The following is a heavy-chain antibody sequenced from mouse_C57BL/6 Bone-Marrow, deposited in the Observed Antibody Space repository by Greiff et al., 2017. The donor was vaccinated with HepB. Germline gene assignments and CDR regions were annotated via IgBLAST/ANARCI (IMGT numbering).Heavy chain of an antibody. J-gene: IGHJ2*01. CDR3: ARDDVYFDY. V-gene: IGHV3-6*01. CDR1: GYSITSGYY. D-gene: IGHD2-3*01. CDR2: ISYDGSN. Sequence: DVQLQESGPGLVKPSQSLSLTCSVTGYSITSGYYWNWIRQFPGNKLEWMGYISYDGSNNYNPSLKNRISITRDTSKNQFFLKLNSVTTEDTATYYCARDDVYFDYWGQGTTLTVSS.